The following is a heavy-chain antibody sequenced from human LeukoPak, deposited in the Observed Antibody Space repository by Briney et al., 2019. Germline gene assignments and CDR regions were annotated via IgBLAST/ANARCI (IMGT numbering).Heavy chain of an antibody. CDR2: IKQDGSEK. Sequence: GSLRLSCAASGFTFSSYWMSWVRQAPGKGLEWVANIKQDGSEKYYVDSVKGRFTISRDNAKNSLYLQMNSLRAEDTAVYYCARYDFWSGYYQANFDYWGQGTLVTVSS. V-gene: IGHV3-7*01. J-gene: IGHJ4*02. D-gene: IGHD3-3*01. CDR3: ARYDFWSGYYQANFDY. CDR1: GFTFSSYW.